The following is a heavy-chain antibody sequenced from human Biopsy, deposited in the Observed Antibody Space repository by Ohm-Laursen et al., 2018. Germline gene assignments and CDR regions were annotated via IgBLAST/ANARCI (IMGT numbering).Heavy chain of an antibody. J-gene: IGHJ5*02. V-gene: IGHV4-34*01. CDR2: VHHDGRA. Sequence: GTLSLTCAVYGGTYSGYYWSWIRQPPGKGLEWIGEVHHDGRANYNPSLKSRVTISGDMSKKQFSLKLSGVTAADTAVYYCARFIVPSLHCSNGVCPIRWFDPWGQGSLVTVFS. D-gene: IGHD2-2*01. CDR1: GGTYSGYY. CDR3: ARFIVPSLHCSNGVCPIRWFDP.